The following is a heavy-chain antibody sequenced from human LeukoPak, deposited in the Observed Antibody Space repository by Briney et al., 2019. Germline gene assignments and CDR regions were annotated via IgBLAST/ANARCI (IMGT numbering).Heavy chain of an antibody. V-gene: IGHV3-30*03. J-gene: IGHJ3*02. CDR1: GFIFSNYG. CDR3: ASVLLDFKDAFDI. CDR2: ISYDGSNK. D-gene: IGHD3-10*01. Sequence: GGSLRLSCAASGFIFSNYGMNWVRQAPGKGLEWVAIISYDGSNKYYADSVKGRFTISRDNSKNTLYLQMNSLRAEDTAVYYCASVLLDFKDAFDIWGQGTMVTVSS.